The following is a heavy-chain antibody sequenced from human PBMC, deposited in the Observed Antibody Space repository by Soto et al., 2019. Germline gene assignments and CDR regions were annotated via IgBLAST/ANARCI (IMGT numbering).Heavy chain of an antibody. D-gene: IGHD6-13*01. Sequence: PGGSLRLSCAASPFTFRSYSMHWVRQAPGKGLEWVTSISYDGSKESYADSVKGRFAVSRDNSKNTLYLQMNSLRAEDTAVYYCARDIAAAGPTYDYFDYWGQGTLVTVSS. J-gene: IGHJ4*02. CDR1: PFTFRSYS. CDR2: ISYDGSKE. CDR3: ARDIAAAGPTYDYFDY. V-gene: IGHV3-30*09.